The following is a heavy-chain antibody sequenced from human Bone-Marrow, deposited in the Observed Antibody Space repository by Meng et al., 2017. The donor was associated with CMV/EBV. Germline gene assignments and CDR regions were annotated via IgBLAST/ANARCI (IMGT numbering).Heavy chain of an antibody. Sequence: FTFSSYAMTWVRQAPGKGLEWVSDVSGSGVNTYYADSVKGRFTISRDNSKNTLYLQMNSLRAEDTAVYYCARYMLGYCIRTSCYSDYWGQGALVTVSS. J-gene: IGHJ4*02. CDR1: FTFSSYA. CDR2: VSGSGVNT. CDR3: ARYMLGYCIRTSCYSDY. D-gene: IGHD2-2*01. V-gene: IGHV3-23*01.